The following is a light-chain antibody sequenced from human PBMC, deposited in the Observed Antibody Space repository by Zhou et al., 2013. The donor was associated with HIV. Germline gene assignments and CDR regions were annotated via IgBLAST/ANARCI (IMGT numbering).Light chain of an antibody. Sequence: DIQMIQSPSSLSASVGDRVTITCRATEDINNYVAWYQQRPGTVPRLLIYGANTLQSGVPSRFRGSGSGTHFTLTISSLQPDDVATYYCQKYLSYPLTFGQGTRLEIK. CDR3: QKYLSYPLT. CDR2: GAN. J-gene: IGKJ5*01. CDR1: EDINNY. V-gene: IGKV1-27*01.